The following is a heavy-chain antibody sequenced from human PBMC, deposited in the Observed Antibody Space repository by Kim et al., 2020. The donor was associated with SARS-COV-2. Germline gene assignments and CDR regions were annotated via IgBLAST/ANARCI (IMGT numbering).Heavy chain of an antibody. V-gene: IGHV4-4*07. J-gene: IGHJ4*02. CDR3: ARGARSGWSYFDY. D-gene: IGHD6-19*01. Sequence: TPSRKPRVPMSVDTSKNQSSLRLSSVTAADTAVYYCARGARSGWSYFDYWGQGTLVTVSS.